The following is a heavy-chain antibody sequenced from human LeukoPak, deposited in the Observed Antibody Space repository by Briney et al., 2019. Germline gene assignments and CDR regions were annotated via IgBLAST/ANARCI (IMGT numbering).Heavy chain of an antibody. J-gene: IGHJ4*02. V-gene: IGHV3-23*01. CDR2: ISGSGGST. D-gene: IGHD3-10*01. Sequence: GGSLRLPCAASGFTFSSYAMSWVRQAPGKGLEWVSAISGSGGSTYYADSVKGRFTISRDNSKNTLYLQMNSLRAEDTAVYYCAKGGRYYYGSGSVDYWGQGTLVTVSS. CDR1: GFTFSSYA. CDR3: AKGGRYYYGSGSVDY.